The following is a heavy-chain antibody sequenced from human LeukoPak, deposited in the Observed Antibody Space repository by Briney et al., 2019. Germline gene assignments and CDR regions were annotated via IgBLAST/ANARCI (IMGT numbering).Heavy chain of an antibody. D-gene: IGHD6-13*01. CDR3: ARERNYGSSWYVPN. V-gene: IGHV3-66*01. Sequence: SCKASGYTFTSYGISWVRQAPGKGLEWVSVIYSGGSTYYADSVKGRFTISRDNSKNTLYLQMNSLRAEDTAVYYCARERNYGSSWYVPNWGQGTLVTVSS. CDR2: IYSGGST. CDR1: GYTFTSYG. J-gene: IGHJ4*02.